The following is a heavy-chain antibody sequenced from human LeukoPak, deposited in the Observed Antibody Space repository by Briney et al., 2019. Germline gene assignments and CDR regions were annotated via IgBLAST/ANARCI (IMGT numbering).Heavy chain of an antibody. CDR3: ARDQWFGDQDGMDV. V-gene: IGHV3-23*01. CDR1: GFTFSDFA. Sequence: QTGGSLRLSCAASGFTFSDFAMSWVRQAPGKGLEWVSAISGNGGDTYYADSVKGRFTISRDNSKNTLYLQMNSLRAEDTAVYYCARDQWFGDQDGMDVWGQGTTVTVSS. J-gene: IGHJ6*02. CDR2: ISGNGGDT. D-gene: IGHD3-10*01.